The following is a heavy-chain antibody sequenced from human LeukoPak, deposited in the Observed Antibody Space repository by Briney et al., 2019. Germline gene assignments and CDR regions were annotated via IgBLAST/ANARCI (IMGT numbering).Heavy chain of an antibody. D-gene: IGHD2-2*01. Sequence: PGGSLRLSCAASGFTFSSYAMSWVRQAPGKGLEWVSGISASGGTTYYADSVKGRFTISRDNSKNTLYLQMLSLRAEDSAIYYCAKDPREYCSSTSCPNWFDPWGQGTLVTVSS. J-gene: IGHJ5*02. CDR1: GFTFSSYA. CDR3: AKDPREYCSSTSCPNWFDP. CDR2: ISASGGTT. V-gene: IGHV3-23*01.